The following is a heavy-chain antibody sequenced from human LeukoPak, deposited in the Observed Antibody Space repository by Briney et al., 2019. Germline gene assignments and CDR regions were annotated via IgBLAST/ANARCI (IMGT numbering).Heavy chain of an antibody. V-gene: IGHV4-59*08. CDR2: IYYSGST. CDR3: ARTLDYGVDAFDI. D-gene: IGHD4-17*01. Sequence: MSSETLSLTCTVSGGSISSYYWSWIRQPPGKGLEWIGYIYYSGSTNYNPSLKSRVTISVDTSKNQFSLKLSSVTAADTAVYYCARTLDYGVDAFDIWGQGTMVNVSS. J-gene: IGHJ3*02. CDR1: GGSISSYY.